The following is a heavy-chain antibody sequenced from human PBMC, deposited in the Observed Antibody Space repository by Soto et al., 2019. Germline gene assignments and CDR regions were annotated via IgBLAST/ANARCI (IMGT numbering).Heavy chain of an antibody. J-gene: IGHJ4*02. Sequence: GGSLRLSCAASGFTVSSNYMSWVRQAPGKGLEWVSVIYSGGSAYYADSVKGGFTISRDNSKNTLYLQMNSLRAEDTAVYYCAKRSSSSTFDYWGQGTLVTVSS. V-gene: IGHV3-53*01. D-gene: IGHD6-6*01. CDR3: AKRSSSSTFDY. CDR2: IYSGGSA. CDR1: GFTVSSNY.